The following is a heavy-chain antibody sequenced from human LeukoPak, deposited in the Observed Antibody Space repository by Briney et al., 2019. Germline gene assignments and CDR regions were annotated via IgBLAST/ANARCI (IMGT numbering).Heavy chain of an antibody. Sequence: SETLSLTCTVSGGSISSSSYYWGWIRQPPGKGLEWIGSIYYSGSTHYNPSLKSRVTISVDTSKNQFSLKLSSVTAADTAVYYCASSSYYYGSGSYYRVRPPFDYWGQGNLVTVSS. CDR2: IYYSGST. CDR1: GGSISSSSYY. V-gene: IGHV4-39*01. J-gene: IGHJ4*02. CDR3: ASSSYYYGSGSYYRVRPPFDY. D-gene: IGHD3-10*01.